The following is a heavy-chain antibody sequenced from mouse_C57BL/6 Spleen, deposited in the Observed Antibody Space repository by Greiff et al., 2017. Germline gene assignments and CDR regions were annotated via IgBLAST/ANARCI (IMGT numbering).Heavy chain of an antibody. CDR3: ARYPLYGSLAY. J-gene: IGHJ3*01. CDR1: GYTFTSYW. Sequence: QVQLQQPGAELVKPGASVKLSCKASGYTFTSYWMQWVKQRPGQGLEWIGEIDPSDSYTNYNQKFKGKATLTVDTSSSTAYMQLSSLTSEDSAVYYYARYPLYGSLAYWGQGTLVTFSA. V-gene: IGHV1-50*01. CDR2: IDPSDSYT. D-gene: IGHD1-1*01.